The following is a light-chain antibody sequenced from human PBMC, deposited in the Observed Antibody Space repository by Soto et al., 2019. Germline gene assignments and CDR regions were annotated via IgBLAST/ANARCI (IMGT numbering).Light chain of an antibody. CDR3: SSYAGSNNLI. CDR2: EVN. V-gene: IGLV2-8*01. Sequence: QSALTQPPSASGSPGQSVTISCTGTSRDVGAYNSVSWYQQHPGKAPKLMIYEVNKRPAWVPDRFSGSKSDNTASLTVSGLQAEDEAHYHCSSYAGSNNLIFGGGTKLTVL. CDR1: SRDVGAYNS. J-gene: IGLJ2*01.